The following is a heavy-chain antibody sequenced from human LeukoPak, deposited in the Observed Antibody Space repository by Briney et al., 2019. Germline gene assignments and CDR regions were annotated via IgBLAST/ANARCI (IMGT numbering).Heavy chain of an antibody. J-gene: IGHJ4*02. CDR1: GGSISSYY. D-gene: IGHD3-10*01. V-gene: IGHV4-59*01. CDR3: ARGGVLLWFGESFPFDY. Sequence: SETLSLTCTVSGGSISSYYWSWIRQPPGTGPEWIGYIYYSGSTNYNPSLKSRVTISVDTSKNQFSLKLSSVTAADTAVYYCARGGVLLWFGESFPFDYWGQGTLVTVSS. CDR2: IYYSGST.